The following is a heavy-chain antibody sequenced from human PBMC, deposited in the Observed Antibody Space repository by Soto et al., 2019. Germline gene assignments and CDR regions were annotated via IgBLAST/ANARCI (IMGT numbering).Heavy chain of an antibody. CDR3: ARHYDILTGYYVPWFDP. J-gene: IGHJ5*02. Sequence: SETLSLTCTVSGGSISSYYWSWIRQPPGKGLEWIGYIYYSGSTNYNPSLKSRVTISVDTSKNQFSLKLSSVTAADTAVYYCARHYDILTGYYVPWFDPWGQGTLVTVSS. CDR1: GGSISSYY. D-gene: IGHD3-9*01. V-gene: IGHV4-59*08. CDR2: IYYSGST.